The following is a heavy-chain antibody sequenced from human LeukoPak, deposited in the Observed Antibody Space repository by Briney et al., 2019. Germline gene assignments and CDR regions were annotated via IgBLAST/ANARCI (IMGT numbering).Heavy chain of an antibody. CDR2: INHSGST. Sequence: SETLSLTCAVYGGSFSGYYWSWIRQPPGKGLEWIGEINHSGSTNYNPSLKSRVTISVDTSKNQFSLKLSSMTAADTAVYYCARRDGQIDYWGQGTLVTVSS. V-gene: IGHV4-34*01. J-gene: IGHJ4*02. CDR1: GGSFSGYY. CDR3: ARRDGQIDY.